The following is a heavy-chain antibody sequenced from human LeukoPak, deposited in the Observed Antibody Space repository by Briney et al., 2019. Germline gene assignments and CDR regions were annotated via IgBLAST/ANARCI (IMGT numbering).Heavy chain of an antibody. V-gene: IGHV3-33*01. CDR1: GFTFSSYG. D-gene: IGHD3-22*01. Sequence: TGGSLRLSCAASGFTFSSYGVHWVRQAPGKGLEWVAVIWYDGSNKYYADSVKGRFTISRDNSKNTLYLQMNSLRAEDTAVYYCARPHDSSGYYHYWFDYWGQGTLVTVSS. J-gene: IGHJ4*02. CDR2: IWYDGSNK. CDR3: ARPHDSSGYYHYWFDY.